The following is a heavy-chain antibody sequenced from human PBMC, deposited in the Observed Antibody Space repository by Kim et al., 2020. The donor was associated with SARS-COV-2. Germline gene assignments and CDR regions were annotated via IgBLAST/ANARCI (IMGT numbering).Heavy chain of an antibody. CDR1: GGSISSGSYY. CDR2: IYTSGST. V-gene: IGHV4-61*02. CDR3: ARAREVRGVIQYKYYYGMDV. J-gene: IGHJ6*02. Sequence: SQTLSLTCTVSGGSISSGSYYWSWIRQPAGKGLEWIGRIYTSGSTNYNPSLKSRVTISVDTSKNQFSLKLSSVTAADTAVYYCARAREVRGVIQYKYYYGMDVWGQGTTVTVSS. D-gene: IGHD3-10*01.